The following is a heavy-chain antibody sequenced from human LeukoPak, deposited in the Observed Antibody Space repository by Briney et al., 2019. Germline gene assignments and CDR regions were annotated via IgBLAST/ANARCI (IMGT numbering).Heavy chain of an antibody. CDR1: GFTFSTFA. Sequence: GGSLRLSCAASGFTFSTFAMIWVRQPPGKGLEWVSSIFPSGGEIHYADSVRGRFTISRDNSKSTLSLQMNSLRAEDTAIYYRATYRQVLLPFESWGQGTLVTVSS. V-gene: IGHV3-23*01. CDR3: ATYRQVLLPFES. CDR2: IFPSGGEI. J-gene: IGHJ4*02. D-gene: IGHD2-8*02.